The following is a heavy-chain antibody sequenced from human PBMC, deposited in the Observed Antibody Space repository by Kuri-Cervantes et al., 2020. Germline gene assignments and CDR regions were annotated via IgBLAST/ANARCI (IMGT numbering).Heavy chain of an antibody. CDR1: GGTFSSYA. V-gene: IGHV1-69*13. CDR3: ARDVPLGRDAFDI. J-gene: IGHJ3*02. CDR2: IIPIFGTA. Sequence: SVKVSCKASGGTFSSYAISWVRQAPGQGLEWMGGIIPIFGTANYAQKFQGRVTITADESTSTAYMELSSLRSEDTAVYYCARDVPLGRDAFDIWGQGTMVTVSS. D-gene: IGHD7-27*01.